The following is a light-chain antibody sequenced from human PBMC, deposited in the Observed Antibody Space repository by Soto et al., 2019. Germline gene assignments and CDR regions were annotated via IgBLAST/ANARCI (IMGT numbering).Light chain of an antibody. V-gene: IGKV3-15*01. J-gene: IGKJ4*01. Sequence: EVVMRQSPATLSVSPGESATLSCRASQGIGDTLAWYQHKPGQTPRLLIYDTSTRATGVPTMFSGSRSGAEFTLTINSLQSEDFAVYYCQPYNNWPLTFGGGTKVEIK. CDR2: DTS. CDR3: QPYNNWPLT. CDR1: QGIGDT.